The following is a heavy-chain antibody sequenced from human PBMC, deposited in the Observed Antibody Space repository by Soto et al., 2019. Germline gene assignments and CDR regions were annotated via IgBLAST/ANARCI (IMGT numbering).Heavy chain of an antibody. D-gene: IGHD3-22*01. CDR2: IYPGDSDT. CDR1: GYSFTGYW. CDR3: ASGAEDYYDSSGSLHY. J-gene: IGHJ4*02. Sequence: LGESLKISCKGSGYSFTGYWIGWVRQMPGKGLEWMGIIYPGDSDTRYSPSFQGQVTISADKSISTAYLQWSSLKASDTAMYYCASGAEDYYDSSGSLHYWGQGTLVTVSS. V-gene: IGHV5-51*01.